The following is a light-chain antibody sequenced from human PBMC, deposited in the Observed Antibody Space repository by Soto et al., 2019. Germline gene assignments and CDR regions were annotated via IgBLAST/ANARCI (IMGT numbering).Light chain of an antibody. CDR2: GAS. CDR1: LSVSTGY. CDR3: QQYGTSPLT. J-gene: IGKJ4*01. Sequence: EIVLTQSPGTLSLSPGERATLSCRASLSVSTGYLAWYQQKPGQAPRLLISGASIRATGVPNRFSGSGSGTDFTLTITRLEPEDFAVYYCQQYGTSPLTFGGGTRVDIK. V-gene: IGKV3-20*01.